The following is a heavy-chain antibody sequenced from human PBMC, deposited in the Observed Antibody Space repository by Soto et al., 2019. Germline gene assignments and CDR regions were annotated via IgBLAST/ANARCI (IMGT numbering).Heavy chain of an antibody. CDR3: ARDGRPYYDFWSGYYPYYYYYGMDV. Sequence: SETLSLTCAASGYSISSGYYWGWIRQPPGKGLEWIGSIYHSGSTYYNPSLKSRVTISVDTSKNQFSLKLSSVTAADTAVYYCARDGRPYYDFWSGYYPYYYYYGMDVWGQGTTVTVSS. V-gene: IGHV4-38-2*02. CDR1: GYSISSGYY. J-gene: IGHJ6*02. CDR2: IYHSGST. D-gene: IGHD3-3*01.